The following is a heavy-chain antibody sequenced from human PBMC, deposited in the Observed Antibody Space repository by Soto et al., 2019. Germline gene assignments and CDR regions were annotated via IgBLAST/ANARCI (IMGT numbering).Heavy chain of an antibody. CDR2: INHSGST. J-gene: IGHJ4*02. Sequence: SETLSLTCAVYGGSFSGYYWSWIRQPPGKGLEWIGEINHSGSTNYNPSLKSRLTISVDPTKNQFSLELSSVTSADTAVYYCARVTYYYDSSGPDYWGQGTLVTVSS. V-gene: IGHV4-34*01. D-gene: IGHD3-22*01. CDR1: GGSFSGYY. CDR3: ARVTYYYDSSGPDY.